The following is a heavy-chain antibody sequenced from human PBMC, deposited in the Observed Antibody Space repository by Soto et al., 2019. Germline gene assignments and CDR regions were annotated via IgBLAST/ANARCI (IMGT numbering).Heavy chain of an antibody. CDR2: IIPIFGTA. V-gene: IGHV1-69*13. CDR3: ARPGQAGIAAAGTGYYYGMDV. D-gene: IGHD6-13*01. CDR1: GGTLSGYA. J-gene: IGHJ6*02. Sequence: SVKVSCKASGGTLSGYAISWVRQAPGQGLEWMGGIIPIFGTANYAQKFQGRVTITADESTSTAYMELSSLRSEDTAVYYCARPGQAGIAAAGTGYYYGMDVWGQGTTVTVSS.